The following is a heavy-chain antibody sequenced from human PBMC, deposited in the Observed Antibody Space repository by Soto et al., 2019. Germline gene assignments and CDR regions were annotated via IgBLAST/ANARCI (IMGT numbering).Heavy chain of an antibody. D-gene: IGHD4-4*01. CDR2: INPSGGST. Sequence: SVKVSCKASGYTFTSYYMHWVRQAPGQGLEWMGIINPSGGSTSYAQKFQGRVTMTRDTSTSTVYMELSRLRSEDTAVYYCARVDYSNDWSFDYWGQGTLVTVSS. J-gene: IGHJ4*02. V-gene: IGHV1-46*01. CDR3: ARVDYSNDWSFDY. CDR1: GYTFTSYY.